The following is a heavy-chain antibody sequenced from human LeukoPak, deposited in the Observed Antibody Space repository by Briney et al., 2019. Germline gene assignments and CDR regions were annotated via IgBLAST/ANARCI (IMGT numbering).Heavy chain of an antibody. Sequence: GRYLRLSCAASGFTFSSYGMHWVRQAQGKGLEWVAVISYDGSNKYYADSVKGRFTISRDNSKNTLYLQMNGLRAEDTAVYYCAKDGYSSSWDWGQGTLVTVSS. CDR2: ISYDGSNK. CDR3: AKDGYSSSWD. D-gene: IGHD6-13*01. J-gene: IGHJ4*02. CDR1: GFTFSSYG. V-gene: IGHV3-30*18.